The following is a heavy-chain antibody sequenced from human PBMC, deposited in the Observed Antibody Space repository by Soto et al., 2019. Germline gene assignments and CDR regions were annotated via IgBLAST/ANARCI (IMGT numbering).Heavy chain of an antibody. J-gene: IGHJ5*02. CDR1: GFSISNYY. CDR2: IFYSGST. V-gene: IGHV4-59*01. CDR3: AKDSGYNYGYFRWFDP. Sequence: PSETLSLTCTVSGFSISNYYWSWIRQPPGRGLEWIGHIFYSGSTNYNPALKSRVTISVDTSKSQFSLKLSSVTAADTAVYYCAKDSGYNYGYFRWFDPWGQGTLVTVS. D-gene: IGHD5-18*01.